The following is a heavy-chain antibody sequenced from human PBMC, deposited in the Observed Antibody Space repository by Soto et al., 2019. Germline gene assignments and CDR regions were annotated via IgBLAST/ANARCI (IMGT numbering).Heavy chain of an antibody. D-gene: IGHD6-13*01. CDR1: GGSISSGGYY. V-gene: IGHV4-31*03. CDR3: ARERQLVDNNWFDP. CDR2: IYYSGST. J-gene: IGHJ5*02. Sequence: QVQLQESGPGLVKPSQTLSLTCTVSGGSISSGGYYWSWIRQHPGKGLEWIGYIYYSGSTYYNPFLKSRVTISVDTSKNQFSLKLSSVTAADTAVYYCARERQLVDNNWFDPWGQGTLVTVSS.